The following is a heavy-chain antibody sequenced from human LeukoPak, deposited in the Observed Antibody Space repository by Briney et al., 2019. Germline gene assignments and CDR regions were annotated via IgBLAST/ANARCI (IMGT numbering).Heavy chain of an antibody. V-gene: IGHV4-34*01. CDR1: GGSFSVYY. J-gene: IGHJ4*02. Sequence: SETLSLTCVVYGGSFSVYYWSWIRQPPGKGLEWIGEVNDSGSTNYNPSLKSRVTLSVDTSKNQFSLKLSSVTAADTAVYYCARGRGIAAALDYWGQGTLVTVSS. CDR2: VNDSGST. D-gene: IGHD6-13*01. CDR3: ARGRGIAAALDY.